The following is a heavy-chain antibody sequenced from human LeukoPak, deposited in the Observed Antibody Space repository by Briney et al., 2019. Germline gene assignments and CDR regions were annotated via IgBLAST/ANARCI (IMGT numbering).Heavy chain of an antibody. V-gene: IGHV1-18*01. CDR3: AGGRTDIVVVPATLRNYYFDY. Sequence: ASVKVSCKASGYTFTSYGISWVRQALGQGLEWMGWISAYNGNTNYAQKLQGRVTMTTDTSTSTAYMELSSLRSEDTAVYYCAGGRTDIVVVPATLRNYYFDYWGQGTLVTVSS. CDR2: ISAYNGNT. D-gene: IGHD2-2*01. J-gene: IGHJ4*02. CDR1: GYTFTSYG.